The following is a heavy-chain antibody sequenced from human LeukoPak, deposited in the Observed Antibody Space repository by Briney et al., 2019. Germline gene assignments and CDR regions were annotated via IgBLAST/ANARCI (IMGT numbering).Heavy chain of an antibody. CDR1: GFTFSNYW. CDR3: ARSSSWYDY. D-gene: IGHD6-13*01. J-gene: IGHJ4*02. CDR2: INSDGSTT. V-gene: IGHV3-74*01. Sequence: GGTLSLSCAASGFTFSNYWMHWVRQAPGKGLVWVSRINSDGSTTSYADSVKGRFTISRDNAKNTLYLQMNSLRTEDTAVYYCARSSSWYDYWGQGTLVTVSS.